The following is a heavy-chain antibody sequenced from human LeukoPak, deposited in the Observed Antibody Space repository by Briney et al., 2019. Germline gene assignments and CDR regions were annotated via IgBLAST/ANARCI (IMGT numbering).Heavy chain of an antibody. J-gene: IGHJ5*02. CDR1: GGSISGYY. CDR2: INHSGST. Sequence: SETLSLTCAVYGGSISGYYWSWIRQPPGKGLEWIGEINHSGSTNYNPSLKSRVTISVDTSKNQFSLKLSSVTAADTAVYYCARQGAFFTVTRFYWFDPWGQGTLVTVSS. V-gene: IGHV4-34*01. CDR3: ARQGAFFTVTRFYWFDP. D-gene: IGHD4-11*01.